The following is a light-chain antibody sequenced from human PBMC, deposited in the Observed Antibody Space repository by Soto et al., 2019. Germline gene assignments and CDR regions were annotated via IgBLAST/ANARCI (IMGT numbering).Light chain of an antibody. CDR2: EVS. J-gene: IGLJ1*01. V-gene: IGLV2-14*01. CDR1: SSDVGGYNY. Sequence: ALTQPASVSGSPGQSITISCTGTSSDVGGYNYVSWYQQHPGKAPKLMIYEVSNRPSGVSNRFSGSKSGNTASLTISGLQAEDEADYYCSSYTSSSTDVFGTGTK. CDR3: SSYTSSSTDV.